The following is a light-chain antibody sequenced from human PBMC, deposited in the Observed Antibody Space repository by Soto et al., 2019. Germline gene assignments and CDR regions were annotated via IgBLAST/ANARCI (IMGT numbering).Light chain of an antibody. Sequence: IQLTQSPSSLSASVGDRVTVTCRASQSINICLNWYQQKPGKAPTLLIYGGSTLQSGVPSRFSGVGSQTDFTLTISSLQSEDFATYYCQRSYRSPYTFGQGTKLEI. J-gene: IGKJ2*01. V-gene: IGKV1-39*01. CDR3: QRSYRSPYT. CDR1: QSINIC. CDR2: GGS.